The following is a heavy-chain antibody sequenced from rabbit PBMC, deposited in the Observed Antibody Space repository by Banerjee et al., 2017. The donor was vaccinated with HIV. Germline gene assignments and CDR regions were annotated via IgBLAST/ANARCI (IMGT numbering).Heavy chain of an antibody. D-gene: IGHD6-1*01. CDR2: IYIGSGVT. Sequence: QEQLVESGGGLVQPEGSLTLTCTASGFSFSSRFYMCWVRQAPGKGLEWIGCIYIGSGVTYYASWAKGRITISKTSSTTVTLQMTSLTAADTATYFCARSYATVTDYGAFNLWGPGTLVTVS. J-gene: IGHJ4*01. CDR3: ARSYATVTDYGAFNL. CDR1: GFSFSSRFY. V-gene: IGHV1S45*01.